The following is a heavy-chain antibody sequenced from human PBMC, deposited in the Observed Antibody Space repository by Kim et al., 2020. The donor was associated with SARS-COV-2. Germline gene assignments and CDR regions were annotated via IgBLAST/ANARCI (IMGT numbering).Heavy chain of an antibody. D-gene: IGHD1-26*01. CDR1: GFTFSSYA. CDR3: ARWRGGSGLGGFYY. Sequence: GGSLRLSCAASGFTFSSYAMHWVRQAPGKGLEWVAVITYDGSNKYYADSVKGRFSISRDNSKNTLYLQMNSLRAEDTAVYYCARWRGGSGLGGFYYWGEG. V-gene: IGHV3-30-3*01. CDR2: ITYDGSNK. J-gene: IGHJ4*02.